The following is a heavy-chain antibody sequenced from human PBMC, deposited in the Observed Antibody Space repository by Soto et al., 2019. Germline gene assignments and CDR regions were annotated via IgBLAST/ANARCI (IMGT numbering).Heavy chain of an antibody. CDR3: AKWNEMKRSFDD. CDR2: IHHTGNS. V-gene: IGHV4-59*01. Sequence: SETLSLTCTVSAGSITNYYWNWIRQPPEKGLEWIGFIHHTGNSMSNPSLRSRLTMSVDTTEGQISLNLRAVTAADTAVYYCAKWNEMKRSFDDWGQGILVTVSS. D-gene: IGHD1-1*01. J-gene: IGHJ4*02. CDR1: AGSITNYY.